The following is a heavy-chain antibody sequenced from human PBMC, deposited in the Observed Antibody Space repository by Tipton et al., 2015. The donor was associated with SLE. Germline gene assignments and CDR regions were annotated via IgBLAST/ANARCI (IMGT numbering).Heavy chain of an antibody. J-gene: IGHJ4*02. CDR2: IYCSGST. CDR1: GGSISSGGYY. D-gene: IGHD6-19*01. V-gene: IGHV4-31*03. CDR3: AREDSSGSSLFDY. Sequence: TLSLTCTVSGGSISSGGYYWSWIRQHPGKGLEWIGYIYCSGSTYYNPSLKSRVTISVDTSKNQFSLKLSSVTAADTAVYYCAREDSSGSSLFDYWGQGTLVTVSS.